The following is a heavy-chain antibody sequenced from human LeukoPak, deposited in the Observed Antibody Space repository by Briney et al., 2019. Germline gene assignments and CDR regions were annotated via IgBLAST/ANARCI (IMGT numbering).Heavy chain of an antibody. J-gene: IGHJ4*02. CDR3: TTGRLTIFGVVSSPIDY. Sequence: PGGSLRLSCAASGFTFSNAWMSWVRQAPGKGLEWVGRIKSKTDGGTTDYAAPVKGRFTISRDDSKNTLYLQMNSLKTEDTAVYYCTTGRLTIFGVVSSPIDYWGQGTLVTVSS. CDR1: GFTFSNAW. CDR2: IKSKTDGGTT. V-gene: IGHV3-15*01. D-gene: IGHD3-3*01.